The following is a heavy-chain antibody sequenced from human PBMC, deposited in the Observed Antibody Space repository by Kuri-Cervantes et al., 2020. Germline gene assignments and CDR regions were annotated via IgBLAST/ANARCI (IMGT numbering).Heavy chain of an antibody. D-gene: IGHD2-15*01. J-gene: IGHJ4*02. Sequence: GGSLRLSCAASGFTVSSNYMSWIRQAPGKGLEWVSYISSSGSTIYYADSVKGRFTISRDNAKNSLYLQMNSLRAEDTAAYYCARGLGLSWWYLDYWGQGTLVTVSS. CDR1: GFTVSSNY. V-gene: IGHV3-11*01. CDR2: ISSSGSTI. CDR3: ARGLGLSWWYLDY.